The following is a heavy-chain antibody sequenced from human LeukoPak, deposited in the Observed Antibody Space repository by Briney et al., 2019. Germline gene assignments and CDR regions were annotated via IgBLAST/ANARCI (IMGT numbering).Heavy chain of an antibody. CDR1: GFTFSSYS. Sequence: GGSLRLSCAASGFTFSSYSMNWVRQAPGEGLEWVSSFSSSSLYIYYADSVKGRFTISRDNAKNSLYLQMNSLRAEDTAVYYCARGYYGSGSYYIGYWGQGTLVTVSS. J-gene: IGHJ4*02. D-gene: IGHD3-10*01. CDR3: ARGYYGSGSYYIGY. CDR2: FSSSSLYI. V-gene: IGHV3-21*01.